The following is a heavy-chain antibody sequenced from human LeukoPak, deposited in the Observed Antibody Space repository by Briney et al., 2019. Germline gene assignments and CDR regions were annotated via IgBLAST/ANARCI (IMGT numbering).Heavy chain of an antibody. Sequence: PGRSLRLSCAASGFTFSSYGMHCVRQAPGKGLEWVAVISYDGSNKYYADSVKGRFTISRDNSKNTLYLQMNSLRAEDTAVYYCAKDGVNWSSFDYWGQGTLVTVSS. CDR2: ISYDGSNK. V-gene: IGHV3-30*18. D-gene: IGHD1-20*01. CDR1: GFTFSSYG. CDR3: AKDGVNWSSFDY. J-gene: IGHJ4*02.